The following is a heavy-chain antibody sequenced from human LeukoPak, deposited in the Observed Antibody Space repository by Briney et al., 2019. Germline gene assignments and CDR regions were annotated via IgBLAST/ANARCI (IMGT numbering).Heavy chain of an antibody. D-gene: IGHD3-22*01. J-gene: IGHJ3*02. CDR3: ARLGYDSSGYSGDAFDI. CDR1: GGSISSYY. CDR2: IYYSGST. Sequence: SQTLSLTCTVSGGSISSYYWSWIRQPPGKGLEWLGYIYYSGSTNYNPSLKSRVTISVDTSKNQFSLKLSSVTAADTAVYYCARLGYDSSGYSGDAFDIWGQGTMVTVSS. V-gene: IGHV4-59*08.